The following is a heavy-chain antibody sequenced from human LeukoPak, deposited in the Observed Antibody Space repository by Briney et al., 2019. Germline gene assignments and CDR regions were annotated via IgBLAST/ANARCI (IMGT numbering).Heavy chain of an antibody. J-gene: IGHJ3*02. CDR2: ISAYNGNT. Sequence: GASVKVSCKASGYTFTSYGISWVRQAPGQGLEWMGWISAYNGNTNYAQKLQGRVTMTTDTSTSTAYMELRSLRSDDTAVYYCARGDYYDSSGYYYGAFDIWGQGTMVTVSS. D-gene: IGHD3-22*01. CDR1: GYTFTSYG. V-gene: IGHV1-18*01. CDR3: ARGDYYDSSGYYYGAFDI.